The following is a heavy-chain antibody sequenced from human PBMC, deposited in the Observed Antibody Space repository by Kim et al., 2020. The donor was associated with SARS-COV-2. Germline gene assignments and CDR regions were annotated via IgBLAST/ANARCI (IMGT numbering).Heavy chain of an antibody. CDR1: GGAISSYY. D-gene: IGHD6-13*01. CDR3: ARQKGRWYWGCDT. J-gene: IGHJ5*02. Sequence: SETLSLTCTVSGGAISSYYWSWIRQPPGKGLEWIGYIYYSGSTNYNPSIKSRVTISVDTSKNQFSLKLSSVNAADTAGYNSARQKGRWYWGCDTWSKGT. V-gene: IGHV4-59*08. CDR2: IYYSGST.